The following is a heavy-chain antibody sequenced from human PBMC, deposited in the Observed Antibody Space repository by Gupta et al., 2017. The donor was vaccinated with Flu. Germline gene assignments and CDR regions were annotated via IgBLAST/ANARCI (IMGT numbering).Heavy chain of an antibody. CDR2: IKQDGSDK. J-gene: IGHJ6*03. CDR1: GFPFDNYW. CDR3: ARSISGSTIASYFYMDV. Sequence: EVHLEESGGALVQSGGSLRLSCTASGFPFDNYWVNWVRQAPGKGLEWVANIKQDGSDKNYVDSVRGRFTISRDNAKNSLFLQMNSLTAEDTAVYYCARSISGSTIASYFYMDVWGKGTTVTVSS. D-gene: IGHD1-1*01. V-gene: IGHV3-7*01.